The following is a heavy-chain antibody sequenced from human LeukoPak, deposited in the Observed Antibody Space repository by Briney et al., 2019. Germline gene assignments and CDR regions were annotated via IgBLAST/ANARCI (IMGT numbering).Heavy chain of an antibody. CDR2: TIPMFGTT. CDR1: GGTFSSYA. D-gene: IGHD3-22*01. J-gene: IGHJ4*02. V-gene: IGHV1-69*05. Sequence: SVKASCKASGGTFSSYAISWVRQAPGQGLEWMGRTIPMFGTTNYAQKLQGRVTITTDGSTSTAYMELSSLRSEDTAVYYCARDSGDDSSDYYHNHDYWGQGTLVTVSS. CDR3: ARDSGDDSSDYYHNHDY.